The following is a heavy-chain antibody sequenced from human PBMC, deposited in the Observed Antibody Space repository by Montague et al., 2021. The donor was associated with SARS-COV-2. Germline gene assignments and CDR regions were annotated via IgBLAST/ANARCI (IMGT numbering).Heavy chain of an antibody. D-gene: IGHD1-1*01. CDR3: ARGAPGY. V-gene: IGHV4-34*01. CDR2: INYGGST. Sequence: SETLSLTCAVYGGSFSDYHWTWICQSPGEGLEWIGQINYGGSTKYNSSLKSRVTISIDTSKNQFSLKLTSVTAADTAVYYCARGAPGYWGQGTLVTVSS. J-gene: IGHJ4*02. CDR1: GGSFSDYH.